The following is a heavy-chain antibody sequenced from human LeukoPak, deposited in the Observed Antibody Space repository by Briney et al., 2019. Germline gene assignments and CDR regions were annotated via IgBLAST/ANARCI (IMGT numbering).Heavy chain of an antibody. Sequence: PSETLSLTCTVSGGSISSYYWSWIRQPPGKGLEWIGYIYYSGSTNYNPSLKSRVTISVDTSKNQFSLKLSSVTAADTAVYYCARRGYYDTLTGSYYYYGMDVWGQGTTVTVSS. CDR2: IYYSGST. CDR3: ARRGYYDTLTGSYYYYGMDV. CDR1: GGSISSYY. J-gene: IGHJ6*02. D-gene: IGHD3-9*01. V-gene: IGHV4-59*08.